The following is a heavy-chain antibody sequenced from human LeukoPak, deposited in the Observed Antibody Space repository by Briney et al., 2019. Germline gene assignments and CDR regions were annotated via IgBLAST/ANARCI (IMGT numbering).Heavy chain of an antibody. J-gene: IGHJ6*03. Sequence: ASVTVSYKASGYTFTNYGLSWVRQAPGQGLEWMGWISAYNGNTNYAQNLQGRVTMTTDTSTSTAYMELRSLRSDDTAVYYCARVNSDYGYYYYYMDVWGKGTTVTVSS. D-gene: IGHD4-17*01. CDR3: ARVNSDYGYYYYYMDV. V-gene: IGHV1-18*01. CDR1: GYTFTNYG. CDR2: ISAYNGNT.